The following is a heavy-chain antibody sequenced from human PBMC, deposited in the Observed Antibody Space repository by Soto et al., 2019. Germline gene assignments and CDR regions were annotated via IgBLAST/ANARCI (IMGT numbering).Heavy chain of an antibody. Sequence: SETLSLTCTVSGGSISSYYWSWIRQPPGKGLEWIGYIYYSGSTNYNPSLKSRVTISVDTSKNQFSLKLSSVTAADTAVYYCARVPSPYDSSGYYYSFVPWGQGTLVTVSS. V-gene: IGHV4-59*01. CDR1: GGSISSYY. CDR3: ARVPSPYDSSGYYYSFVP. J-gene: IGHJ5*02. CDR2: IYYSGST. D-gene: IGHD3-22*01.